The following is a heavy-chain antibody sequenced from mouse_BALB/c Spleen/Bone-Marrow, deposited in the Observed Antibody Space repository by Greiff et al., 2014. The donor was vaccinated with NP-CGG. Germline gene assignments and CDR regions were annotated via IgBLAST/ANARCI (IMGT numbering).Heavy chain of an antibody. Sequence: VQLQQSGAELVRPGASVKLSRKASGYSFTSYWMNWVKQRPGQGLEWIGMIHPSATETRLNQRFKDKATLTVDKSSSTAYMQLSSPTSEDSAVYYCARLEGNYGSTFAYWGQGTLVTVSA. J-gene: IGHJ3*01. CDR3: ARLEGNYGSTFAY. V-gene: IGHV1-61*01. CDR1: GYSFTSYW. D-gene: IGHD1-1*01. CDR2: IHPSATET.